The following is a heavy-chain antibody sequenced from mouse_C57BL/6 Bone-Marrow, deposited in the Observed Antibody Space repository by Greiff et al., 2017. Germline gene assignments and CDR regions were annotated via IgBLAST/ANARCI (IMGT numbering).Heavy chain of an antibody. D-gene: IGHD3-2*02. J-gene: IGHJ3*01. CDR3: ARRPQAAQATAWFAY. CDR1: GYTFTSYW. Sequence: QVQLQQPGAELVKPGASVKMSCKASGYTFTSYWITWVKQRPGQGLEWIGDIYPGSGSTNYNEKFKSKATLTVDTSSSTAYMQLSSLTSEDSACYYCARRPQAAQATAWFAYWGQGTLVTVSA. V-gene: IGHV1-55*01. CDR2: IYPGSGST.